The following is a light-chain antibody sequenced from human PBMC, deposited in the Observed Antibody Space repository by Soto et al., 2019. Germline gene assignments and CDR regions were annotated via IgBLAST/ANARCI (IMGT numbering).Light chain of an antibody. Sequence: QSALTQPASVSGSPGQSITISCTGTSSDVGDYNYVSWYQQHPGKAPKLMIYEVSNRPSGVSNRFSGSKSGNTASLTVSGLQAEDEAEYYCSSYTSSSTPVVFGGGTKLTVL. CDR1: SSDVGDYNY. J-gene: IGLJ2*01. CDR2: EVS. CDR3: SSYTSSSTPVV. V-gene: IGLV2-14*01.